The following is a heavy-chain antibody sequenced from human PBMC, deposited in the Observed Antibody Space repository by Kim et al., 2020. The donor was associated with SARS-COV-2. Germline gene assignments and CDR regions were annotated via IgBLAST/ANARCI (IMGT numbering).Heavy chain of an antibody. CDR1: GFTFSSYA. Sequence: GGSLRLSCAASGFTFSSYAMSWVRQAPGKGLEWVSAISGSGGSTYYADSVKGRFTISRDNSKNTLYLQMNSLRAEDTAVYYCAKAPTYYDILTGYSTFDYWGQGTLVTVSS. CDR2: ISGSGGST. CDR3: AKAPTYYDILTGYSTFDY. V-gene: IGHV3-23*01. D-gene: IGHD3-9*01. J-gene: IGHJ4*02.